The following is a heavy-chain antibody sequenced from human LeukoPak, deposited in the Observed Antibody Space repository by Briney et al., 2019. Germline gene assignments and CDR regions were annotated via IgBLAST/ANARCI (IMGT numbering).Heavy chain of an antibody. CDR2: MIGRGGSP. Sequence: GGSLTLSCAASGFTFSSYAMSWVRQAPGTGLELDSAMIGRGGSPYYADAVKGRYTTSRDKSKNQLYLHMHSLRAEDTAVYYYAKDQQWLPEGDYWGQGTLVTVSS. D-gene: IGHD6-19*01. CDR3: AKDQQWLPEGDY. CDR1: GFTFSSYA. V-gene: IGHV3-23*01. J-gene: IGHJ4*02.